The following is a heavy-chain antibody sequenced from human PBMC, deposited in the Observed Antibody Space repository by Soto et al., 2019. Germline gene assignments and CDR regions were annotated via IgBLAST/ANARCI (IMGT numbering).Heavy chain of an antibody. CDR3: ASPLTGGYSYGFDY. Sequence: QVQLVQSGAEVKKPGASVKVSCKASGYTFTSYAMHWVRQAPGQRLEWMGWINAGNGNTKYSQKFQGRVTITRDTSASTAYMELSSLRSEDTAVYYWASPLTGGYSYGFDYWGQGTLVTVSS. D-gene: IGHD5-18*01. CDR1: GYTFTSYA. CDR2: INAGNGNT. J-gene: IGHJ4*02. V-gene: IGHV1-3*01.